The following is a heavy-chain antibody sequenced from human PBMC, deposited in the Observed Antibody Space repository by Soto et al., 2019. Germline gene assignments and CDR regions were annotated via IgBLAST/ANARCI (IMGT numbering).Heavy chain of an antibody. Sequence: GGSLRLSCAASGFTFSSYAMSWVRQAPGKGLEWVSAISGSGGSTYYADSVEGRFTISRDNSKNTLYLQMNSLRAEDTAVYYCAKSLLRITMVVVVTQGGYFDYWGQGTLVTVSS. CDR2: ISGSGGST. CDR3: AKSLLRITMVVVVTQGGYFDY. V-gene: IGHV3-23*01. CDR1: GFTFSSYA. J-gene: IGHJ4*02. D-gene: IGHD3-22*01.